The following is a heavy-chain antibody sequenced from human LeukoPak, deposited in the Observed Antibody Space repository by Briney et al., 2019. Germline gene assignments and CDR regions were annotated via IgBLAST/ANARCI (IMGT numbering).Heavy chain of an antibody. J-gene: IGHJ4*02. D-gene: IGHD6-19*01. CDR1: GFTFSSYA. CDR3: AEETLAGFDY. V-gene: IGHV3-23*01. CDR2: ISGSGGST. Sequence: PGGSLRLSCAASGFTFSSYAMSWVRQAPGRGLEWVSAISGSGGSTYYADSVKGRFTISRDNSKNTLYLQMNSLRAGDTAVYYCAEETLAGFDYWGQGTLVTVSS.